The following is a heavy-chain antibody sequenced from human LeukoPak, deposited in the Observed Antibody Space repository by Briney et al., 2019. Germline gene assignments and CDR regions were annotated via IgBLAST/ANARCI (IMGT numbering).Heavy chain of an antibody. J-gene: IGHJ3*01. D-gene: IGHD4-17*01. CDR3: ARDPNGDYIGAFEF. CDR2: ITSGGAP. V-gene: IGHV3-23*01. CDR1: GFTFSNYA. Sequence: GGSLRLSCAASGFTFSNYAVMWVRQAPGQGLEWVSAITSGGAPRYADCVKGRFPISRDNSKITLYLQMNSLRAEDTAQYFCARDPNGDYIGAFEFWGRGTVVTVCS.